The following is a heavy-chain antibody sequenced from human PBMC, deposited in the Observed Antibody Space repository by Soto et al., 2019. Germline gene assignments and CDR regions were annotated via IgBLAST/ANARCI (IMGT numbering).Heavy chain of an antibody. J-gene: IGHJ6*02. CDR2: VYHTGST. D-gene: IGHD1-1*01. Sequence: SETLSLTCSVSGGFINSSSYYWGWIRQPPGKGLEWTGSVYHTGSTYHNPSLKSRVTISVDASKNQFSLKLSSVTAADTAVYYCARHRRTGDGLDVWGQGTTVTVS. CDR1: GGFINSSSYY. CDR3: ARHRRTGDGLDV. V-gene: IGHV4-39*01.